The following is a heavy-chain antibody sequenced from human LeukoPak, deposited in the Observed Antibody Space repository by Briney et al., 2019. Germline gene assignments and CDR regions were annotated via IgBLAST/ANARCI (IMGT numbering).Heavy chain of an antibody. CDR2: IVVGSGNT. Sequence: ASVKVSCKASGFTFTSSAVQWVRQARGQRLEWIGWIVVGSGNTNYAQKFQERVTITRDMSTSTAYMELSSLRTEDTGVYYCAAEIYYGSGSYSLYFDYWGQGTLVTVSS. V-gene: IGHV1-58*01. CDR3: AAEIYYGSGSYSLYFDY. D-gene: IGHD3-10*01. CDR1: GFTFTSSA. J-gene: IGHJ4*02.